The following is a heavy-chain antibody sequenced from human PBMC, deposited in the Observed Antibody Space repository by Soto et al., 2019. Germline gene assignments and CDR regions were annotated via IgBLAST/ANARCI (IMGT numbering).Heavy chain of an antibody. CDR3: AREGYIVVVPAAIWSWFDP. V-gene: IGHV3-30-3*01. D-gene: IGHD2-2*01. J-gene: IGHJ5*02. CDR2: ISYDGSNK. CDR1: GFTFSSYA. Sequence: PGGSLRLSCAASGFTFSSYAMHWVRRAPGKGLEWVAVISYDGSNKYYADSVKGRFTISRDNSKNTLYLQMNSLRAEDTAVYYCAREGYIVVVPAAIWSWFDPWGQGTLVTVSS.